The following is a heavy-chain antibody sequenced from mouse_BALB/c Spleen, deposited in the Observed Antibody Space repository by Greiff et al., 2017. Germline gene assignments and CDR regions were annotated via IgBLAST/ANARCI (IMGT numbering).Heavy chain of an antibody. D-gene: IGHD1-1*01. V-gene: IGHV5-12-1*01. CDR1: GFAFSSYD. CDR2: ISSGGGST. CDR3: ARPLDYYGSSTYYYAMDY. Sequence: EVQLVESGGGLVKPGGSLKLSCAASGFAFSSYDMSWVRQTPEKRLEWVAYISSGGGSTYYPDTVKGRFTISRDNAKNTLYLQMSSLKSEDTAMYYCARPLDYYGSSTYYYAMDYWGQGTSVTVSS. J-gene: IGHJ4*01.